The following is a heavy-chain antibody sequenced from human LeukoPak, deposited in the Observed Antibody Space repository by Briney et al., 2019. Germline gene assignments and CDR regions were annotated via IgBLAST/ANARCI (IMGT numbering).Heavy chain of an antibody. CDR2: ISGSGGST. CDR3: AKDHNYYGSGSYEDGDY. V-gene: IGHV3-23*01. Sequence: TRGSLRLSCAASGFTFSSYAMSWVRQAPGKGLEWVSAISGSGGSTYYADSVKGRFTISRDNSKNTLYLQMNSLRAEDTAVYYCAKDHNYYGSGSYEDGDYWGQGTLVTVSS. CDR1: GFTFSSYA. D-gene: IGHD3-10*01. J-gene: IGHJ4*02.